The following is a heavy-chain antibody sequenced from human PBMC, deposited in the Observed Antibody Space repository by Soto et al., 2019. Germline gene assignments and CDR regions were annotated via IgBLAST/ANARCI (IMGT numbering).Heavy chain of an antibody. CDR3: ARRVIGSSRAFDI. CDR2: ISDGGDLT. V-gene: IGHV3-23*01. CDR1: GFAFTGHP. D-gene: IGHD3-10*01. Sequence: LRLSCAASGFAFTGHPMSWVRQAPEKGLEWVAGISDGGDLTYNADSVKGRFTISRDNSRNTLYLQMNSLRAEDTAVYYCARRVIGSSRAFDIWGQGTMVTVSS. J-gene: IGHJ3*02.